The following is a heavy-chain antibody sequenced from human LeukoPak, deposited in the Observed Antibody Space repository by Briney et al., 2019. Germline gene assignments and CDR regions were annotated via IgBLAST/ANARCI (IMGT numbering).Heavy chain of an antibody. D-gene: IGHD3-3*01. CDR1: GFTFNDYT. CDR2: ITGDCNYI. Sequence: PGGSLRLSCAASGFTFNDYTMTWVRQAPGKGLEWVSSITGDCNYIFYADSVKGRFTISRDNAQNSLFLELNSLRGEDTAVYYCARARNFYYFDYWGQGALVTVSS. V-gene: IGHV3-21*01. CDR3: ARARNFYYFDY. J-gene: IGHJ4*02.